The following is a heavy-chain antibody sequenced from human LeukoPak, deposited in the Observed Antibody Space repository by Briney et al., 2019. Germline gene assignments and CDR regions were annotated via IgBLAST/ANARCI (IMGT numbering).Heavy chain of an antibody. CDR2: INHSGST. V-gene: IGHV4-34*01. D-gene: IGHD6-6*01. CDR3: ARSPTRAIAARVYWYFDL. CDR1: GGSFSGYY. J-gene: IGHJ2*01. Sequence: SETLSLTCAVYGGSFSGYYWSWVRQPPGQGLEWIGVINHSGSTNYNPSLKSRVTISVDTSKNQFSLKLSSVTAADTAVYYCARSPTRAIAARVYWYFDLWGRGTLVTVSS.